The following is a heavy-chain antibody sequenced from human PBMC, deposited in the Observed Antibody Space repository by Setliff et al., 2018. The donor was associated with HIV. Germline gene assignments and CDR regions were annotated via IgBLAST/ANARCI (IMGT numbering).Heavy chain of an antibody. J-gene: IGHJ1*01. V-gene: IGHV4-38-2*01. CDR2: IYRSGST. D-gene: IGHD2-21*02. Sequence: SETLSLTCGISDYSITSGYYWGWIRQPPGKGLEWIGSIYRSGSTYDNPSLKSRVTISFDTSKNQFSLILISVTAADTAVYYCATQGLTVPIPGGYFQHWGPGILVTVSS. CDR1: DYSITSGYY. CDR3: ATQGLTVPIPGGYFQH.